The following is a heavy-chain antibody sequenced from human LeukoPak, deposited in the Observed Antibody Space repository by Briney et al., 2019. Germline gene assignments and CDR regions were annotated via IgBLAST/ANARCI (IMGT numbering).Heavy chain of an antibody. Sequence: SETLSLTCTVSGGSISSYYWSWIRQSPGKGLEWIGYIYYSGSTNYNPSLKSRVTISVDTSKNQFSLKLSSVTAADTAVYYCARGSHSGYDLYYYYYMDVWGKGTTVTISS. CDR2: IYYSGST. V-gene: IGHV4-59*01. CDR3: ARGSHSGYDLYYYYYMDV. J-gene: IGHJ6*03. D-gene: IGHD5-12*01. CDR1: GGSISSYY.